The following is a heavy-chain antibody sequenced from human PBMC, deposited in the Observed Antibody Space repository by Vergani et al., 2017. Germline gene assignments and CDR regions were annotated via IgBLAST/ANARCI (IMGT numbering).Heavy chain of an antibody. J-gene: IGHJ6*02. CDR3: ARLGTRGPSRGMYYYYGMDV. Sequence: PGKGLEWMGTIYPGDSDTRYSPSFQGQVTISADKSISTAYLQWSSLKASDTAMYYCARLGTRGPSRGMYYYYGMDVWGQGTTVTVSS. D-gene: IGHD1-1*01. CDR2: IYPGDSDT. V-gene: IGHV5-51*01.